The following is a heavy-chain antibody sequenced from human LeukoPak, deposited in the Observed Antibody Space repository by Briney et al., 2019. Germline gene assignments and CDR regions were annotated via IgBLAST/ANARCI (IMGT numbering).Heavy chain of an antibody. CDR3: ARDLDTEVGQWLVSKRVFAFDI. J-gene: IGHJ3*02. D-gene: IGHD6-19*01. CDR2: IKQDGSEK. V-gene: IGHV3-7*01. CDR1: GFTFSSYS. Sequence: GGSLRLSCAASGFTFSSYSMNWVRQAPGKGLEWVANIKQDGSEKYYVDSVKGRFTISRDNAKNSLYLQMNSLRAEDTAVYYCARDLDTEVGQWLVSKRVFAFDIWGQGTMVTVSS.